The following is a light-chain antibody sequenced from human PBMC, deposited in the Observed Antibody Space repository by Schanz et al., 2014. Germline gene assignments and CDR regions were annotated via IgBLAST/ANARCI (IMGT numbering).Light chain of an antibody. CDR1: QGISSY. CDR3: QQSYSAPRS. V-gene: IGKV1-39*01. Sequence: IQLTQSPSSLSASVGDRVTITCRASQGISSYLAWYQQKPGKAPKLLIYAASTLQSGVPSRFSGSGSGTDFTLTISRLQPEDFATYYCQQSYSAPRSFGEGSRLQS. CDR2: AAS. J-gene: IGKJ2*01.